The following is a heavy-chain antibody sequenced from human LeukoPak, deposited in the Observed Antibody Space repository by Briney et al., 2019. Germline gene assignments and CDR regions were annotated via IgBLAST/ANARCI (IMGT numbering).Heavy chain of an antibody. CDR2: ISYDGSNK. J-gene: IGHJ4*02. Sequence: GGSLRLSCAASGFTFSSYGMHWVRRAPGKGLEWVAVISYDGSNKYYADSVKGRFTISRDNSKNTLYLQMNSLRSEDTAVYYCAQAGIQLGMYYFDYWGQGTLVTVSS. CDR1: GFTFSSYG. CDR3: AQAGIQLGMYYFDY. V-gene: IGHV3-30*03. D-gene: IGHD5-18*01.